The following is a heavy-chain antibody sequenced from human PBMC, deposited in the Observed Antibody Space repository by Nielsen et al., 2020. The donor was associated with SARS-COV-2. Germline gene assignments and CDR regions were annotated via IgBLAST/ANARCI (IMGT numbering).Heavy chain of an antibody. J-gene: IGHJ4*02. CDR1: GGSFSGYY. D-gene: IGHD5-12*01. CDR2: INHSGST. V-gene: IGHV4-34*01. Sequence: SETLSLTCAVYGGSFSGYYWSWIRQPPGKGLEWIGEINHSGSTNYNPSLKSRVTISVVTSKNQFSLKLSSVTAADTAVYYCARGIVATIGQFDYWGQGTLVTVSS. CDR3: ARGIVATIGQFDY.